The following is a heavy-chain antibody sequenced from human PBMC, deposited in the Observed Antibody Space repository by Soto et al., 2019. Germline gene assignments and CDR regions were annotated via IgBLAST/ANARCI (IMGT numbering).Heavy chain of an antibody. J-gene: IGHJ4*02. V-gene: IGHV3-21*01. CDR3: ARMVAGYSSGFAY. CDR1: GFTFSSYS. CDR2: ISSSSSYI. Sequence: EVQLVESGGGLVKPGGSLRLSCAASGFTFSSYSMNWVRQAPGKGLEWVSSISSSSSYIYYADSVKGRFTISRDNAKNSLYRQMNSLRAEDTAVYYCARMVAGYSSGFAYWGQGTMVTVSS. D-gene: IGHD6-19*01.